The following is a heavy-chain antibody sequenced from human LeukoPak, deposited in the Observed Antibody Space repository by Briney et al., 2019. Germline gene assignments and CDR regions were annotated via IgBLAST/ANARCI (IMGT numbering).Heavy chain of an antibody. Sequence: TSETLSLTCAVSGGSISSNNWWRWVRQPPGKGLEWIGEIFHSGSTNYNPSLKSRVTISVDKSKNQFSLKLNSVTAADTAVYYCARAEPRGSIWYPYWGQGTLVTVSS. J-gene: IGHJ4*02. V-gene: IGHV4-4*02. CDR1: GGSISSNNW. D-gene: IGHD6-13*01. CDR2: IFHSGST. CDR3: ARAEPRGSIWYPY.